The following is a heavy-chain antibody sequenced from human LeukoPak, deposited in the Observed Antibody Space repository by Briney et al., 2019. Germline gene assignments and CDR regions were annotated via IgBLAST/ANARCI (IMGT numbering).Heavy chain of an antibody. CDR1: GFIFSNSA. CDR3: VKGSTNVRPYYFDY. D-gene: IGHD2-8*01. V-gene: IGHV3-23*01. J-gene: IGHJ4*02. Sequence: GGSLRLSCAASGFIFSNSAMSWVRQAPGKGLEWFSTPGKGLEWFSAISGSGDSTYYADSVRGRFTISRDNSKNTLHLQMNSVRAEDTAVYYCVKGSTNVRPYYFDYWGQGTLVTVSS. CDR2: ISGSGDST.